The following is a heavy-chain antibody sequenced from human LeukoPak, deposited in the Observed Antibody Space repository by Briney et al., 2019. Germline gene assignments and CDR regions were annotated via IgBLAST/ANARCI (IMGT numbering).Heavy chain of an antibody. Sequence: GGSLRLSCAASGFSFSSYGMHWVRQAPGKGLEWVSLISYDGSNKYYADSVKGRLTISRDNSKNTLYLQMNSLRAEDTAVYYCAKGAGSRLYYYYYYMDVWGKGTTVTVSS. CDR2: ISYDGSNK. CDR3: AKGAGSRLYYYYYYMDV. J-gene: IGHJ6*03. V-gene: IGHV3-30*18. CDR1: GFSFSSYG. D-gene: IGHD6-25*01.